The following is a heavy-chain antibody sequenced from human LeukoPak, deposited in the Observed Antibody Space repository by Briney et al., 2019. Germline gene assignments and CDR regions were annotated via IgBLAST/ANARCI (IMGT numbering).Heavy chain of an antibody. V-gene: IGHV4-39*07. D-gene: IGHD3-9*01. CDR3: AREDWLLSSLDY. CDR1: GGSISSSSYY. Sequence: PSETLSLTCTVSGGSISSSSYYWGWIRQPPGKGLEWIGSIYYSGSTYYNPSLKSRVTISVDTSKNQFSLKLSSVTAADTAVYYCAREDWLLSSLDYWGQGTLVTVSS. CDR2: IYYSGST. J-gene: IGHJ4*02.